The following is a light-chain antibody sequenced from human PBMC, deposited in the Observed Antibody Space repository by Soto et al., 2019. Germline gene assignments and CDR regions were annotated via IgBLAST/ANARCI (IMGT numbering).Light chain of an antibody. V-gene: IGKV3-15*01. J-gene: IGKJ1*01. CDR1: QSIGSS. Sequence: EIVMTQSPATLSVSPGERATLSCRPSQSIGSSLAWYQVEPGQAPRLLIYAASTRVAGIPDRFSGSGSGTEFTLTISSLQSEDFRVYFCQQYDQWWTLGQGTKGEVK. CDR2: AAS. CDR3: QQYDQWWT.